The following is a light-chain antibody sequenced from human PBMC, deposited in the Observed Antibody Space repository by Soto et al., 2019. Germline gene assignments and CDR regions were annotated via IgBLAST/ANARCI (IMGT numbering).Light chain of an antibody. J-gene: IGLJ3*02. CDR2: EVT. Sequence: QSALTQPPSASGSPGQSVTISCTGTSSDVGAYNYVSWYQQHAGKAPKLVIYEVTKRPSGVPDRSSGSRSANTAYLTVSGLQAEDEADYYCSSFASSNTGVFGGGTKLTVL. V-gene: IGLV2-8*01. CDR1: SSDVGAYNY. CDR3: SSFASSNTGV.